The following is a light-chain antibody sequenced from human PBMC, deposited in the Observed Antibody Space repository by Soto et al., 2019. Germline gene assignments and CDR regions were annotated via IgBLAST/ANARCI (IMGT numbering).Light chain of an antibody. CDR3: QSYDSSLSGWV. CDR2: GNS. V-gene: IGLV1-40*01. Sequence: QSVLTQPPSVSGAPRQRVTISCTGSSSNIGGGSDVHWYQQLPGTAPKLLIYGNSNRPSGVPDRLSGSKSGPSASLAITGLQAEDEADYYCQSYDSSLSGWVFGGGTKLTVL. CDR1: SSNIGGGSD. J-gene: IGLJ3*02.